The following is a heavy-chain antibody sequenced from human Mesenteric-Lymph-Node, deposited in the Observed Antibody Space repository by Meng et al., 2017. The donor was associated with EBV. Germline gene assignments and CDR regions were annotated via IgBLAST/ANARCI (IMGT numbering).Heavy chain of an antibody. J-gene: IGHJ5*02. D-gene: IGHD6-13*01. CDR1: GGSLSGYY. Sequence: QGQLEQVGGGLLRPSGTLSLTCAVYGGSLSGYYWSWIRQPPGKGLEWIGEINHSGSNNYNPSLKSRVTISVDTSKNEFSLKLTSVTAADAAVYYCARKGIADGFDNWFDPWGQGTLVTVSS. V-gene: IGHV4-34*01. CDR2: INHSGSN. CDR3: ARKGIADGFDNWFDP.